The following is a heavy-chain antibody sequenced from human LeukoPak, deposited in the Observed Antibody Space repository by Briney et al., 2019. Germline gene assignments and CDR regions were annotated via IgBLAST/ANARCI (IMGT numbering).Heavy chain of an antibody. V-gene: IGHV1-2*02. D-gene: IGHD3-10*01. CDR3: ASARPGAYGSGSYPDY. Sequence: GASVKVSCKASGYIFTGYYMHWVRQAPGQGLEWMGWINPNSGGTNYAQKFQGRVTMTRDTSISTAYMELSRLRSDDTAVYYCASARPGAYGSGSYPDYWGQGTLVTVSS. CDR2: INPNSGGT. CDR1: GYIFTGYY. J-gene: IGHJ4*02.